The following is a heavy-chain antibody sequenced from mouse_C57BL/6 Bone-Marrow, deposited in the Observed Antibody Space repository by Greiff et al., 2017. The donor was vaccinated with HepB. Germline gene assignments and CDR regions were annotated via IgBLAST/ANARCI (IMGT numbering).Heavy chain of an antibody. D-gene: IGHD1-1*01. CDR3: ARSRITTVVAKNWYFDV. CDR1: GYTFTSYG. CDR2: IYIGNGYT. J-gene: IGHJ1*03. Sequence: VQLQQSGAELVRPGSSVKMSCKTSGYTFTSYGINWVKQRPGQGLEWIGYIYIGNGYTEYNEKFKGKATLTSDTSSSTAYMQLSSLTSEDSAIYFCARSRITTVVAKNWYFDVWGTGTTVTVSS. V-gene: IGHV1-58*01.